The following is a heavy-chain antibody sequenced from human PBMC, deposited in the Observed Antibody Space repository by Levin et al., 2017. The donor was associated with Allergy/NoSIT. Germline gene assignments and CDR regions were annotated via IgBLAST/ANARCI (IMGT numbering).Heavy chain of an antibody. D-gene: IGHD7-27*01. J-gene: IGHJ4*02. Sequence: KGLECVSGINWNRDKIGYADSVRARFTISRDNAKNSLYLQMNSLGPEDTALYYCAKGLNWGSPNTFDYWGQGTLVTVSS. CDR3: AKGLNWGSPNTFDY. CDR2: INWNRDKI. V-gene: IGHV3-9*01.